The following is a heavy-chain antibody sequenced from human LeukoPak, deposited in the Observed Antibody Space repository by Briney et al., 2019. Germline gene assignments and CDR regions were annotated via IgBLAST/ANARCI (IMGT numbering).Heavy chain of an antibody. D-gene: IGHD2-8*01. CDR1: GFTFSSYW. V-gene: IGHV3-7*01. CDR3: ERDHIVLMVYAMVGAFDI. J-gene: IGHJ3*02. CDR2: IKQDGSEK. Sequence: GGSLRLSCAASGFTFSSYWMSWVRQAPGKGLEWVANIKQDGSEKYYVDSVKGRFTISRDNAKNSLYLQMNSLRAEDTAVYYCERDHIVLMVYAMVGAFDIWGQGTMVTVSS.